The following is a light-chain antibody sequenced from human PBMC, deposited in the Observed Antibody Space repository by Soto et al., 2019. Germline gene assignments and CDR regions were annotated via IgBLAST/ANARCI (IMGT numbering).Light chain of an antibody. CDR2: EVD. CDR1: STDVGGYKF. V-gene: IGLV2-14*01. Sequence: QPVLTQPASVSGSPGQSITISCTGTSTDVGGYKFVSWYQQHPGKAPKLIIYEVDNRPSGGSNGFSGSKSANTASLTISGLQAEDEADYYCSSYSRTTAVGVLFGGGTKLTVL. J-gene: IGLJ2*01. CDR3: SSYSRTTAVGVL.